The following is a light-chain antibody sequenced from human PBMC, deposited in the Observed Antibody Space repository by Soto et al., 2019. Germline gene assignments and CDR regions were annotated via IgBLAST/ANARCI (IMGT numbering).Light chain of an antibody. J-gene: IGKJ1*01. CDR3: QQYVNYPWT. CDR2: KAS. CDR1: QSISNW. Sequence: DIQMTQSPSTLSGSVGDRVTITCRASQSISNWLAWYQQKPGKAPNLLIYKASSLESGVPSRFSGSGSGTEFTLTISSLQHDDFATYYCQQYVNYPWTFGPGTKVDIK. V-gene: IGKV1-5*03.